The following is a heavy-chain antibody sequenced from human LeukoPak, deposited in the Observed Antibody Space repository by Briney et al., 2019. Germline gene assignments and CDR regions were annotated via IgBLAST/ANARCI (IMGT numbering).Heavy chain of an antibody. V-gene: IGHV4-34*01. J-gene: IGHJ4*02. CDR3: ARGTFSGSMPRDLFDY. CDR2: INHSGST. Sequence: PSQTLSLTRAVYGGSFSGYYCGWTRQHPGKGREWIGEINHSGSTNYNPSLKSRVTISVDTSKNQFSLKLSSVTAADTAVYYCARGTFSGSMPRDLFDYWGQGTLVTVSS. D-gene: IGHD2-2*01. CDR1: GGSFSGYY.